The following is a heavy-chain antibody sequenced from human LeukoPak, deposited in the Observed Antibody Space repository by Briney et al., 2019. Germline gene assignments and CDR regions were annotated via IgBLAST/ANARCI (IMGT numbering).Heavy chain of an antibody. CDR2: ISGSGGST. V-gene: IGHV3-23*01. CDR1: GFTFSSYA. Sequence: GGSLRLSCAASGFTFSSYAMHWVRQAPGKGLEWVSTISGSGGSTYYADSVKGRFTISRDNSKNTLSLQMNSLRAEDTAVYYCAKGGSSGWYGFDYWGQGTLVTVSS. J-gene: IGHJ4*02. D-gene: IGHD6-19*01. CDR3: AKGGSSGWYGFDY.